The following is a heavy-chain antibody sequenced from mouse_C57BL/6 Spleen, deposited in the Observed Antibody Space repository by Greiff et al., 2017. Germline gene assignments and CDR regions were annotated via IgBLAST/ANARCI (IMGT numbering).Heavy chain of an antibody. CDR2: ISYDGSN. V-gene: IGHV3-6*01. D-gene: IGHD1-1*01. CDR3: ARDRDSSSAWFAY. J-gene: IGHJ3*01. Sequence: EVQLQEPGPGLVKPSQSLSLTYSVTGYSITSGYYWNWIRQFPGNKLEWMGYISYDGSNNYNPSLKNRISITRDTSKNQFFLKLNSVTTEDTATYDCARDRDSSSAWFAYWGQGTLVTVSA. CDR1: GYSITSGYY.